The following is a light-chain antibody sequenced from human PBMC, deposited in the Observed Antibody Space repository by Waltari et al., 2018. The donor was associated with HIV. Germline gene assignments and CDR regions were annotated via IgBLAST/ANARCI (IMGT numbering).Light chain of an antibody. CDR1: QTFKSNY. V-gene: IGKV3-20*01. Sequence: EVVLTQSPAPLSLSPGEGATLSCRPSQTFKSNYLAWYQQKPGQAPRVLVYGISNRATGIPDRFSGSGSGTDFTLTISRLEPEDFAVYYCQQYGSTPLTFGGGTKVEI. J-gene: IGKJ4*01. CDR2: GIS. CDR3: QQYGSTPLT.